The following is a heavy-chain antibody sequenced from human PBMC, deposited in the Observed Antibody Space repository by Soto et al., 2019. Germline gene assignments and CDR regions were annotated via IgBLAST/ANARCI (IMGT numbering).Heavy chain of an antibody. D-gene: IGHD4-17*01. CDR1: GFTFSNAW. J-gene: IGHJ4*02. Sequence: GGSLRLSCAASGFTFSNAWMSWVRQAPGKGLEWVGRIKSKTDGGTTDYAAPVKGRFTISRDESKNTLYLQMNSLKTEDTAVYYCTTDDYGALTTPGLFDYWGQGTLVTVSS. CDR3: TTDDYGALTTPGLFDY. V-gene: IGHV3-15*01. CDR2: IKSKTDGGTT.